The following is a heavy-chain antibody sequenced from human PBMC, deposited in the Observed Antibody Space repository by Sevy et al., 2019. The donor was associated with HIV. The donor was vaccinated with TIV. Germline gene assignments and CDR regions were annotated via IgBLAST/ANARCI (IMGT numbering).Heavy chain of an antibody. V-gene: IGHV3-7*03. Sequence: GGSLRLSCAASGFTFSSYWMSWVRQAPGKGLEWVTNIKQDGSEKYYVDSVKGRFTISRDNAKNSLYLQMNSLRAEDTAVYYCARDFRNTYGGGDCYPEGAFDIWGQGTMVTVSS. CDR1: GFTFSSYW. CDR2: IKQDGSEK. J-gene: IGHJ3*02. CDR3: ARDFRNTYGGGDCYPEGAFDI. D-gene: IGHD2-21*01.